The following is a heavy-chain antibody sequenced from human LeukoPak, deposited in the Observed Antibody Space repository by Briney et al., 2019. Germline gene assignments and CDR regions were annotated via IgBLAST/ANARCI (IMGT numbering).Heavy chain of an antibody. CDR3: AKRGVVIRGILVIGYHQEAYRYDF. Sequence: PGGSLRLSCAASGFTFSSYAMSWVRQAPGKGLEWVSAISGSGGSTYYADSVKGRFTISRDNSKNTLYLQMNNLRAEDAAVYFCAKRGVVIRGILVIGYHQEAYRYDFWGQGVLVTVSS. V-gene: IGHV3-23*01. J-gene: IGHJ4*02. CDR2: ISGSGGST. D-gene: IGHD3-10*01. CDR1: GFTFSSYA.